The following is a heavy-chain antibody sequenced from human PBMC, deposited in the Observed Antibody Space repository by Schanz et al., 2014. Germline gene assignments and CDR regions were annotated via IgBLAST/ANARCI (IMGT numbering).Heavy chain of an antibody. CDR2: IIPILGIA. CDR1: GGTFSTYT. V-gene: IGHV1-69*02. Sequence: QVQLVQSGAEVKKPGSSVKVSCKASGGTFSTYTISWVRQAPGQGLEWMGRIIPILGIANYAQKFQGRVTITADKSTFTAYMDLSSLRPEDTAVYYCARGYGDSPTDFWGQGTLVTVSS. CDR3: ARGYGDSPTDF. D-gene: IGHD4-17*01. J-gene: IGHJ4*02.